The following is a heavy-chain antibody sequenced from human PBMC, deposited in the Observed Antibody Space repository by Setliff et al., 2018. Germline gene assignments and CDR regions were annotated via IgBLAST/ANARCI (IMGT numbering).Heavy chain of an antibody. Sequence: GASVKVSCKASGYTFNNYGVAWVRQAPGQGLDWMGWVTIYNGNTKYAQNLQGRLTLSTDRSTSTVYMELGSLTTDDTAIYYCARVESMVRGKNILRHFDCWGQGTQVTVSS. CDR3: ARVESMVRGKNILRHFDC. CDR2: VTIYNGNT. D-gene: IGHD3-10*01. CDR1: GYTFNNYG. J-gene: IGHJ4*02. V-gene: IGHV1-18*01.